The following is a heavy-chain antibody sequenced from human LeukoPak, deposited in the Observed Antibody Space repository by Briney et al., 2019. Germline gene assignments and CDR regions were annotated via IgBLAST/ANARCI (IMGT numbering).Heavy chain of an antibody. D-gene: IGHD4-11*01. Sequence: GGSLRLSCAASGFTFSSYGMHWVRQAPGKGLEWVAFIRYDGSNKYYADSVKGRFTISRDNSKNTLYLQMNSLRAEDTAVYYCAKDPMEATVNLGAYWGQGTLVTVSS. CDR1: GFTFSSYG. V-gene: IGHV3-30*02. CDR3: AKDPMEATVNLGAY. CDR2: IRYDGSNK. J-gene: IGHJ4*02.